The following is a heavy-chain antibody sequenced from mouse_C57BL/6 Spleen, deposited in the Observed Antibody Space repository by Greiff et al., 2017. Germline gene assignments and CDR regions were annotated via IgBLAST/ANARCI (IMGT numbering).Heavy chain of an antibody. V-gene: IGHV2-5*01. J-gene: IGHJ1*03. D-gene: IGHD2-1*01. Sequence: QVQLQQSGPGLVQPSQSLSITCTVSGFSLTSYGVHWVRQSPGKGLEWLGVIWRGGSTDYNAAFMSRLSITKDNSKCQVFFKMNSRQADDTAISYCAKNRYGNWYFDVWGTGTTVTVSS. CDR3: AKNRYGNWYFDV. CDR2: IWRGGST. CDR1: GFSLTSYG.